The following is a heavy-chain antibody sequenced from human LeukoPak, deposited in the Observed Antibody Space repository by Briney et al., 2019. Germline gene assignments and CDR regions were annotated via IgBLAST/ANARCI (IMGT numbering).Heavy chain of an antibody. D-gene: IGHD6-6*01. CDR3: SRLIAARTPCYFDY. J-gene: IGHJ4*02. V-gene: IGHV3-23*01. CDR1: GFTFSSYA. Sequence: AGGSLRFSCEASGFTFSSYAMSWVRQAPGKGLEWVSAISGSGGSTYYADSVKGRFTISRDNSKNTLYLQMNILRAEDTAVYYCSRLIAARTPCYFDYWGQGTLVTVSS. CDR2: ISGSGGST.